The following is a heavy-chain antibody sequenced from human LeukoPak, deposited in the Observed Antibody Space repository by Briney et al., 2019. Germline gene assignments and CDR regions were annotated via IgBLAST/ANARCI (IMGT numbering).Heavy chain of an antibody. V-gene: IGHV3-53*01. CDR3: ARANGELWDDIYYYYMDV. CDR1: GFTVSSNY. D-gene: IGHD1-26*01. CDR2: IDSGGSI. J-gene: IGHJ6*03. Sequence: GGSLRLSCAASGFTVSSNYMTWVRQAPGRGLEWVSVIDSGGSIYYADSVKGRFTVPRDISENTLYLQMNSLRAEDTAVYYCARANGELWDDIYYYYMDVWGKGTTVTVSS.